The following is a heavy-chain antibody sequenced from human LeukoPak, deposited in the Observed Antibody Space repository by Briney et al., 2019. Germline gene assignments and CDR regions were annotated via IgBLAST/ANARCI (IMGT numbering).Heavy chain of an antibody. J-gene: IGHJ6*02. CDR3: AKRILAVTTYYYYGMDV. CDR1: GFTFSSYA. D-gene: IGHD4-17*01. V-gene: IGHV3-23*01. CDR2: ISGSGGST. Sequence: GGSLRLSCAASGFTFSSYAMSWVRQAPGKGLEWVSAISGSGGSTYYADSVKGRFTISRDNSKNTLYLQMNSLRAEDMAVYYCAKRILAVTTYYYYGMDVWGQGTTVTVSS.